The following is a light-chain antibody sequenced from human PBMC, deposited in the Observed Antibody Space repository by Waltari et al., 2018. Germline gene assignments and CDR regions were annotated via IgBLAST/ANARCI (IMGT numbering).Light chain of an antibody. CDR2: KDT. J-gene: IGLJ2*01. V-gene: IGLV3-25*03. CDR3: QSTDTIGTTVV. CDR1: VLTKEY. Sequence: SYGLTQPPSVSVSPGQTARINCSGDVLTKEYGYWYRQKPGRAPVVVIFKDTERPPGIPERCCGSGSGTTVTLTITGVQAEDEADYYCQSTDTIGTTVVFGGGTRLIAL.